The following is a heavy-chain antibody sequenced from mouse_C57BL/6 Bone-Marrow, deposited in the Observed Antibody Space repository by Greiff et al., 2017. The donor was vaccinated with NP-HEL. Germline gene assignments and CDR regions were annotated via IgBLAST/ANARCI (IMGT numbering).Heavy chain of an antibody. J-gene: IGHJ1*03. CDR2: ISYDGSN. Sequence: EVKLMESGPGLVKPSQSLSLTCSVTGYSITSGYYWNWIRQFPGNKLEWMGYISYDGSNNYNPSLKNRISITRDTSKNQFFLKLNSVTTEDTATYYCARDYYGFVWGTGTTVTVSS. CDR3: ARDYYGFV. V-gene: IGHV3-6*01. CDR1: GYSITSGYY. D-gene: IGHD1-1*01.